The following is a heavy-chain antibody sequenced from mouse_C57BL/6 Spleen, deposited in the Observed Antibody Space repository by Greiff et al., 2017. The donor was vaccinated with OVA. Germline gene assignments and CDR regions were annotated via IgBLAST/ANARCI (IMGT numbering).Heavy chain of an antibody. CDR1: GISITTGNYR. Sequence: EVQLQQSGPGLVKPSQTVFLTCTVTGISITTGNYRWSWIRQFPGNKLEWIGYIYYSGTITYNPSLTSRTTITRDTPKNQFFLEMNSLTAEDTATYYCAREDYDYGYWYFDVWGTGTTVTVSS. D-gene: IGHD2-4*01. V-gene: IGHV3-5*01. CDR3: AREDYDYGYWYFDV. J-gene: IGHJ1*03. CDR2: IYYSGTI.